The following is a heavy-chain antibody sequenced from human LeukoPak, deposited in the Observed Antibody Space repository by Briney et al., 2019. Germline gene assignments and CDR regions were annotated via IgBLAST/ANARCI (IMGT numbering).Heavy chain of an antibody. D-gene: IGHD3-22*01. CDR3: ARVDYYDSSGYYFNNWFDP. V-gene: IGHV4-59*01. J-gene: IGHJ5*02. Sequence: PSETLSLTCTVSGGSISSYYWSWIRQPPGKGLEWIGYIYYSGSTNYNPSLKSRVTISVDTSKNQFSLKLSSVTAADTAVYYCARVDYYDSSGYYFNNWFDPWGQETLVTVSS. CDR1: GGSISSYY. CDR2: IYYSGST.